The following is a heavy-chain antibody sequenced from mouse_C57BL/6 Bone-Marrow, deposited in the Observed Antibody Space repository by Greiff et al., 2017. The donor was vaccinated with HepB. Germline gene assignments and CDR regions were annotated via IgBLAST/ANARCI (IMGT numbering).Heavy chain of an antibody. V-gene: IGHV2-2*01. CDR3: ARKGITTDLAY. J-gene: IGHJ3*01. CDR1: GFSLTSYG. Sequence: QVQLQQSGPGLVQPSQSLSITCTVSGFSLTSYGVHWVRQSPGKGLEWLGVIWSGGSTDYNAAFISRLSISKDNSKSQVFFKMNSLQADDTAIYYCARKGITTDLAYWGQGTLVTVSA. CDR2: IWSGGST. D-gene: IGHD1-1*01.